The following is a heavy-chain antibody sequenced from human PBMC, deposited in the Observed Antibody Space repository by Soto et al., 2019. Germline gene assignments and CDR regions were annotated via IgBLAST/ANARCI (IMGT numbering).Heavy chain of an antibody. CDR1: GFTFSDHA. J-gene: IGHJ4*02. Sequence: EMQLQESGGDLVQPGGSLRLSCATSGFTFSDHAMHWVRQAPGEGLEWVSGIRGDLVTTPYADSVKGRFTISRDNSKNTLYLQMNSLRAEDTAIYYCVKEGKMGVEGFDFWGQGTLVTVSS. CDR3: VKEGKMGVEGFDF. CDR2: IRGDLVTT. D-gene: IGHD1-26*01. V-gene: IGHV3-23*01.